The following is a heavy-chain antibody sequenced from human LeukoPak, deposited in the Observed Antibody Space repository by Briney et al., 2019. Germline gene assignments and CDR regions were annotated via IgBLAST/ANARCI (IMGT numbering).Heavy chain of an antibody. CDR2: INPSGGST. J-gene: IGHJ6*03. V-gene: IGHV1-46*01. D-gene: IGHD2-21*01. Sequence: GASVKVSCKASGYTFTSYYMHWVRQAPGQGLECMGIINPSGGSTSYAQKFQGRVTMTRDMSTSTVYMELSSLRSEDTAVYYCARALSMLYYYMDVWGKGTTVTVSS. CDR1: GYTFTSYY. CDR3: ARALSMLYYYMDV.